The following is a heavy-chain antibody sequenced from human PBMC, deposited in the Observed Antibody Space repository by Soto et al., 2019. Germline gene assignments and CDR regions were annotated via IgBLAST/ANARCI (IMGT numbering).Heavy chain of an antibody. CDR2: IIPIFETA. CDR1: GGTFKSFT. V-gene: IGHV1-69*13. J-gene: IGHJ4*02. Sequence: GASVKVSGKASGGTFKSFTFTWVRQAPGQGLEWMGGIIPIFETANYAQKFQDRVTITADESTSTVYMELSSLRSADTAVYYCATKGVSGWFFDYWGQGTVVTVSS. CDR3: ATKGVSGWFFDY. D-gene: IGHD6-19*01.